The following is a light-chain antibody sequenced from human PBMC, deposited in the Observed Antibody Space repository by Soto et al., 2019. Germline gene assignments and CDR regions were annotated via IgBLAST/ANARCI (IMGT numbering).Light chain of an antibody. CDR3: QQYGSSPPFT. V-gene: IGKV3-20*01. CDR1: QSVPSTY. CDR2: GAS. J-gene: IGKJ3*01. Sequence: EIVLTQSPGTLSLSPGERATLSCRASQSVPSTYLAWYQQRPGQAHRLLIYGASTRAPGIPDRFSGSGSGTDFTLTVSGLEPEDFALYFCQQYGSSPPFTSGTGTKVDIK.